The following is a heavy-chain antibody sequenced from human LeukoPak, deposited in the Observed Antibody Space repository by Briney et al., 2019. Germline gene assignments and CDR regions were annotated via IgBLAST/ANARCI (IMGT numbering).Heavy chain of an antibody. V-gene: IGHV3-7*03. CDR2: IKQDGSEK. D-gene: IGHD5-12*01. CDR1: GFTFSSYW. Sequence: PGGSLRLSCTASGFTFSSYWMSWVRQAPGKGLEWVANIKQDGSEKYYVDSVKGRFTISRDNAKNSLYLQMNSLRAEDTAVYYCARDVGMVTTAAFDIWGQGTMVTVSS. CDR3: ARDVGMVTTAAFDI. J-gene: IGHJ3*02.